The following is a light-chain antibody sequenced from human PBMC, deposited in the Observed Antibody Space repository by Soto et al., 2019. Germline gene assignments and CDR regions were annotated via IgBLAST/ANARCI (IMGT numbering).Light chain of an antibody. CDR1: SSDVGGYKY. J-gene: IGLJ1*01. Sequence: QSVLTQPASVSGSPGQSITISCTGTSSDVGGYKYVSWYQQHPGKAPKLLIYEVSNRPSGISNRFSASKSDNTASLTISGLRAEDEADYYCSSYTSSSTYVFGNGTKVTVL. CDR2: EVS. CDR3: SSYTSSSTYV. V-gene: IGLV2-14*01.